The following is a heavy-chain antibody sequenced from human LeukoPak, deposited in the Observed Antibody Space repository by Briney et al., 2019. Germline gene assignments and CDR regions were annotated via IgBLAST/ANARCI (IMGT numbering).Heavy chain of an antibody. CDR2: IHFSKGT. CDR1: GGSISNYY. Sequence: PSETLSLTCTVSGGSISNYYWSWIRQPPGKGLEWIGYIHFSKGTNYYPSLKSRVTMSLDTSKDQFSLTLSSVTAADTAVYYCARDHMTGGSFAIWGQGTMVTVSS. CDR3: ARDHMTGGSFAI. D-gene: IGHD3-9*01. V-gene: IGHV4-59*01. J-gene: IGHJ3*02.